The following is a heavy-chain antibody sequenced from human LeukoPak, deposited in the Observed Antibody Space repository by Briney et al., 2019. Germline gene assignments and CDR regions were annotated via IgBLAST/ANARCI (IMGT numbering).Heavy chain of an antibody. J-gene: IGHJ4*02. CDR2: IKQDGSEK. V-gene: IGHV3-7*01. CDR1: GFTFSNYW. D-gene: IGHD1-26*01. CDR3: ARVGIVGATRGGPFDS. Sequence: GGSLRLSCATSGFTFSNYWMTWVRQAPGKGLEWVANIKQDGSEKNYVDSVRGRFTISRDNAKNSVYLQLNSLRAEDTAFYYCARVGIVGATRGGPFDSWGQGILVTVSS.